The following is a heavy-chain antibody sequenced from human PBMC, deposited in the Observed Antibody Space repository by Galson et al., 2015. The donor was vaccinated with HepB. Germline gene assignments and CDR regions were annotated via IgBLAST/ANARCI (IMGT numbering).Heavy chain of an antibody. Sequence: SLRLSCAVSGFTFNTYNMHWVRQAPGKGLEWVAVIWHDGSNKDYADSVQGRFTISRDNSKNTLYLQMNSLRAEDTAIYYCARDSEVQLWLPYYYYGMDVWGQGTTVTVSS. CDR1: GFTFNTYN. D-gene: IGHD5-18*01. J-gene: IGHJ6*02. V-gene: IGHV3-33*01. CDR3: ARDSEVQLWLPYYYYGMDV. CDR2: IWHDGSNK.